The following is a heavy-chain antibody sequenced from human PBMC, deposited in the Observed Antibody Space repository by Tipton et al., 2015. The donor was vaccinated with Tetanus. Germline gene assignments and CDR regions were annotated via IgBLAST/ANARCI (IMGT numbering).Heavy chain of an antibody. V-gene: IGHV3-33*01. CDR3: ARGGRTRFDY. CDR1: GFIFSSYG. CDR2: SWYDGTDK. J-gene: IGHJ4*02. Sequence: SLRLSCAASGFIFSSYGIHWVRQAPGKGLEWVAVSWYDGTDKYYADSVKGRFTISRDNSKNTLYLQMNSLRAEDTAVYYCARGGRTRFDYWGQGTLVTVSS.